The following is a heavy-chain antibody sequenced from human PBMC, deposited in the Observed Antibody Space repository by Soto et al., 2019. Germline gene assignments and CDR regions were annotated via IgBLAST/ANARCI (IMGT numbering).Heavy chain of an antibody. Sequence: EVQLVESGGGLVQPGGSLRLSCAASGVRITNTWMHWVRQAPGKGLEWVGRVKSKADGGTADYAAPVKGRFTVSRDDSKNTQYLQMNSLKMEDTAVYYCNSYPDFWGGHTPLWGQGTLVTVSS. V-gene: IGHV3-15*07. J-gene: IGHJ4*02. CDR2: VKSKADGGTA. D-gene: IGHD3-3*01. CDR1: GVRITNTW. CDR3: NSYPDFWGGHTPL.